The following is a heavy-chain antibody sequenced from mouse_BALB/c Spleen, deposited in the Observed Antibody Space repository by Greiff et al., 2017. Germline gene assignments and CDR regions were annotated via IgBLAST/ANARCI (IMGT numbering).Heavy chain of an antibody. V-gene: IGHV8-12*01. J-gene: IGHJ3*01. CDR1: GFSLSTSGMG. D-gene: IGHD2-4*01. Sequence: QVTLKVSGPGILQPSQTLSLTCSFSGFSLSTSGMGVSWIRQPSGKGLEWLAHIYWDDDKRYNPSLKSRLTISKDTSRNQVFLKITSVDTADTATYYCARRSDYDYDGGFAYWGQGTLVTVSA. CDR2: IYWDDDK. CDR3: ARRSDYDYDGGFAY.